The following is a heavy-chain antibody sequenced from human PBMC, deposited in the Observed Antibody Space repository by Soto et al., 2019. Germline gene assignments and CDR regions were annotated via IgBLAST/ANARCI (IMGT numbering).Heavy chain of an antibody. J-gene: IGHJ6*02. Sequence: HPGGSLRLSCAASGFTFSTYAMIWVRQAPGKGLEWVSVITGSGGSTYYADSVKGRFTISRDTSKNTLFLQMNSLRAEDTAVYYCARFYYDSSGYLPSPYYYYYGMDVWGQGTTVTVSS. CDR1: GFTFSTYA. CDR3: ARFYYDSSGYLPSPYYYYYGMDV. V-gene: IGHV3-23*01. D-gene: IGHD3-22*01. CDR2: ITGSGGST.